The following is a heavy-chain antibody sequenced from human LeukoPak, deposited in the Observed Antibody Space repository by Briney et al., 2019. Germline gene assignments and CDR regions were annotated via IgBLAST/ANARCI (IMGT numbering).Heavy chain of an antibody. V-gene: IGHV4-30-4*01. CDR2: IYYSENT. D-gene: IGHD2-21*02. Sequence: SETVSFNGAGGTGSINSIDYEWSWIRQSPGRSLERIGFIYYSENTYYNPSLKSRVTISVDTSKNQFSLKLRSVTAADTAVYYCASIVVVTAAIDYWGQGTLVTVSS. J-gene: IGHJ4*02. CDR3: ASIVVVTAAIDY. CDR1: TGSINSIDYE.